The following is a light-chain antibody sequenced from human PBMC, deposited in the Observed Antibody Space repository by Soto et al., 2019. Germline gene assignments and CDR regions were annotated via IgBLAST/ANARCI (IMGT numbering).Light chain of an antibody. CDR1: SGDVGGYDY. V-gene: IGLV2-8*01. CDR3: SSDAGSDHPYV. J-gene: IGLJ1*01. CDR2: KVT. Sequence: QSVLTQPPSASGSPVESVTISCTGTSGDVGGYDYVSWYQQHPGKAPTLMIYKVTKRPLGVPDRCSGSKSGNTASLTVSGLEAEDEADYYCSSDAGSDHPYVFGTRTMVT.